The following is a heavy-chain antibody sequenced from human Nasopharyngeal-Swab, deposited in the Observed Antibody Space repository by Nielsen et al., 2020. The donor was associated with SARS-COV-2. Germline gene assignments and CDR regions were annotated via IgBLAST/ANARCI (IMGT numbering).Heavy chain of an antibody. CDR2: IYYSGST. Sequence: WIRQPPGKGLEWIGSIYYSGSTNYNPSLKSRVTISVDKSKNQFSLKLSSVTAADTAVYYCARDLNDCGGDCGGYDYYYYGMDVWGQGTTVTVSS. J-gene: IGHJ6*02. V-gene: IGHV4-39*07. D-gene: IGHD2-21*02. CDR3: ARDLNDCGGDCGGYDYYYYGMDV.